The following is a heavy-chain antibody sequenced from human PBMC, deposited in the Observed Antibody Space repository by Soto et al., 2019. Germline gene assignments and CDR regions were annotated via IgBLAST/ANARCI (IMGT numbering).Heavy chain of an antibody. D-gene: IGHD4-4*01. Sequence: QVQLVQSGAEVKKPGSSVKVSCKASGGTFSSYAISWVRQAPGQGLEWMGGIIPIFGTADYAQKFQGRVTITAHESTSAAYMELSSLRSDDTAVYYCARDGGVYDYSPFDYWGQGTLVTVSS. CDR1: GGTFSSYA. CDR2: IIPIFGTA. V-gene: IGHV1-69*12. CDR3: ARDGGVYDYSPFDY. J-gene: IGHJ4*02.